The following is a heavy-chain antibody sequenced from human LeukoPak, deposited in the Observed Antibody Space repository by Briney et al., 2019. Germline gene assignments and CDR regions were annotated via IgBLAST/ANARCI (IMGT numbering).Heavy chain of an antibody. Sequence: GGSLRLSCAASGFTFSSYGMHWVRQAPGKGLEWVAVIWYDGSNKYYADSVKGRFTISRDNSKNTLYLQMNSLRAEDTAVYYCAKGDYSSGWYFDYWGQGTLVTVSS. CDR2: IWYDGSNK. D-gene: IGHD6-19*01. J-gene: IGHJ4*02. CDR3: AKGDYSSGWYFDY. V-gene: IGHV3-33*06. CDR1: GFTFSSYG.